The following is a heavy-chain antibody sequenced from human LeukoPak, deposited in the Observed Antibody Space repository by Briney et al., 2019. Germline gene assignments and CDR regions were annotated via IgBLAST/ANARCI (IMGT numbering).Heavy chain of an antibody. CDR1: GFTFSSYS. J-gene: IGHJ4*02. CDR2: ISSSSTI. Sequence: GGSLRLSCAASGFTFSSYSMNWVRQAPGKGLEWVPYISSSSTIYYADSVKGRFTISRDNAKNSLYLHMNSLRAEDTAVYYCARDGSRGWDYWGQGTLVTVSS. V-gene: IGHV3-48*01. CDR3: ARDGSRGWDY. D-gene: IGHD1-26*01.